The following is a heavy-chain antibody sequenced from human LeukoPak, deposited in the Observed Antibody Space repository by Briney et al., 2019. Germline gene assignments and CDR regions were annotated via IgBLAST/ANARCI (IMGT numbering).Heavy chain of an antibody. CDR1: SYTFTNYA. D-gene: IGHD6-19*01. J-gene: IGHJ6*03. Sequence: GASVKVSCKASSYTFTNYAFTWVRQAPGQGLEWMGWISAYNGNTNYAQKLQGRVTMTTDTSTSTAYMELRSLRSDDTAVYYCARDVGSGWPLIYDYYYYYMDVWGKGTTVTISS. V-gene: IGHV1-18*01. CDR2: ISAYNGNT. CDR3: ARDVGSGWPLIYDYYYYYMDV.